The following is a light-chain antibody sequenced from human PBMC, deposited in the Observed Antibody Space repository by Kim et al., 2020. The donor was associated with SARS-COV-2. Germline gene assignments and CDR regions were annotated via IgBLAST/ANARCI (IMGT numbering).Light chain of an antibody. J-gene: IGKJ2*01. CDR3: QQSYSTPYT. V-gene: IGKV1-39*01. Sequence: SASVGDRVTITCRASQSISHYLNWYQQKPGTAPKVLIYGASRLQSGIPSRFSGSASGTDFTLTISSLQPEDFAAYYCQQSYSTPYTFGQGTKLEI. CDR1: QSISHY. CDR2: GAS.